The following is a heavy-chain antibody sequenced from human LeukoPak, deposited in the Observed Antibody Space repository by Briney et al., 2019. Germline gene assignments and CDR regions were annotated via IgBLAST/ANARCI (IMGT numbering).Heavy chain of an antibody. D-gene: IGHD5-18*01. V-gene: IGHV3-23*01. CDR3: AKFFSKGGYSYGYMGYYMDV. J-gene: IGHJ6*03. CDR2: ISGSGGST. CDR1: GFTFSSYA. Sequence: GGSLRLSCAASGFTFSSYAMSRVRQAPGKGLEWVSAISGSGGSTYYADSVKGRFTISRDNSKNTLYLQMNSLRAEDTAVYYRAKFFSKGGYSYGYMGYYMDVWGKGTTVTVSS.